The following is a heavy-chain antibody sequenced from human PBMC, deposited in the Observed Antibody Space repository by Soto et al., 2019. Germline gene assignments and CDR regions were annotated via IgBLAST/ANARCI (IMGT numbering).Heavy chain of an antibody. CDR2: IIPIFGTA. D-gene: IGHD5-18*01. CDR3: ARDHLGGYSYGYWFDP. V-gene: IGHV1-69*13. J-gene: IGHJ5*02. CDR1: GGTFSSYA. Sequence: SVKVSCKASGGTFSSYAISWVRQAPGQGLEWMGGIIPIFGTANYAQKFQGRVTITADASTSTAYMELRSLRSDDTAVYYCARDHLGGYSYGYWFDPWGQGTLVTVSS.